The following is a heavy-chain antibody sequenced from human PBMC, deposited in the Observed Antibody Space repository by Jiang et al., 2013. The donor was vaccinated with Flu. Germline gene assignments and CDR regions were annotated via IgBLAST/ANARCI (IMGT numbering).Heavy chain of an antibody. CDR3: ASQDCSSTSCYWSWFDP. J-gene: IGHJ5*02. Sequence: PGRSLRLSCAASGFTFSSYAMHWVRQAPGKGLEWVAVISYDGSNKYYADSVKGRFTISRDNSKNTLYLQMNSLRAEDTAVYYCASQDCSSTSCYWSWFDPWGQGTLVTVSS. CDR2: ISYDGSNK. CDR1: GFTFSSYA. V-gene: IGHV3-30-3*01. D-gene: IGHD2-2*01.